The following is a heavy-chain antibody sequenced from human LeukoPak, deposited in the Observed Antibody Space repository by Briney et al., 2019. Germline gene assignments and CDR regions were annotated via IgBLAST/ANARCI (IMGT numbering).Heavy chain of an antibody. D-gene: IGHD1-26*01. J-gene: IGHJ3*02. CDR1: GFAFSSYW. CDR3: ARSGRGGAFDI. Sequence: GGSLRLSCAASGFAFSSYWMHWVRQGPGKGLVWVSRIYSDGSRTTYADSVKGRFTISGDNAKNTLYLQMNSLRAEDTAVYYCARSGRGGAFDIWGHGTMVTVSS. CDR2: IYSDGSRT. V-gene: IGHV3-74*01.